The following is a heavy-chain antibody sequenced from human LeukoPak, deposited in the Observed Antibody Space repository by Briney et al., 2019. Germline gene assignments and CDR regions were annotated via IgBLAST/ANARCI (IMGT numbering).Heavy chain of an antibody. V-gene: IGHV1-2*02. J-gene: IGHJ4*02. D-gene: IGHD6-6*01. CDR2: INPYSGTT. CDR3: ARVPPDEGLVFDS. CDR1: GYSFTTCY. Sequence: GGSLTLSCRISGYSFTTCYIYWIRHAPPQGLELMGLINPYSGTTTYPHTFRGRVTVTRDTPTSTGYLDLTRLQTDDTAVYYCARVPPDEGLVFDSWGQGTLVTVSS.